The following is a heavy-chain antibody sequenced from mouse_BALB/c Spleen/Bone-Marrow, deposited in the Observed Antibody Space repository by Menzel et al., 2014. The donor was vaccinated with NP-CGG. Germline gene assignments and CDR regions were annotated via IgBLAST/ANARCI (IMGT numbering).Heavy chain of an antibody. CDR3: ARGYDEGFAY. Sequence: LVESGAELVKPGASVKLSCTASGFNIKDTYMHWVKQRPEQGLEWIGRIDPANGNTKYDPKFQGKATITADTSSNTAYLQLSSLTSEDTAVYYCARGYDEGFAYWGQGTLVTVSA. CDR2: IDPANGNT. CDR1: GFNIKDTY. V-gene: IGHV14-3*02. D-gene: IGHD2-14*01. J-gene: IGHJ3*01.